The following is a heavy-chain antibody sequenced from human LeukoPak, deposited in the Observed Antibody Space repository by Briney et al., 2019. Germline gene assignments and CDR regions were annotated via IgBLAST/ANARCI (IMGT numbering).Heavy chain of an antibody. Sequence: GASVKVSCKASGYTFTSYYMHWVRQAPGEGLEWMGIINPSGGSTSYAQKFQGRVTITADKSTSTAYMELSSLRSEDTAVYYCARDVLGFSSWSDYYYYYMDVWGKGTTVTVSS. D-gene: IGHD6-13*01. CDR1: GYTFTSYY. CDR2: INPSGGST. J-gene: IGHJ6*03. V-gene: IGHV1-46*01. CDR3: ARDVLGFSSWSDYYYYYMDV.